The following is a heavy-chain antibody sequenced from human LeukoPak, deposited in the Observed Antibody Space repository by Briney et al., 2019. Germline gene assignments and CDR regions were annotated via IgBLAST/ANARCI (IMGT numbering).Heavy chain of an antibody. CDR1: GFTFNTYA. D-gene: IGHD6-19*01. V-gene: IGHV3-23*01. CDR2: ICGSGGCT. J-gene: IGHJ4*02. Sequence: GGSLRLTCEASGFTFNTYAIYWVRQAPGKGLEWVSGICGSGGCTYYADSVKGRFTISRDNSKNTVYLQMNSLTADDTAVYYCAKTTVGYSSGRYPGWPADCWGQGTLVTVSS. CDR3: AKTTVGYSSGRYPGWPADC.